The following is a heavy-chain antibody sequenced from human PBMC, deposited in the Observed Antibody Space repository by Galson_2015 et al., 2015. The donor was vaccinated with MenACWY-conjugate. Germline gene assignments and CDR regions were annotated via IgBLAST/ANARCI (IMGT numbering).Heavy chain of an antibody. D-gene: IGHD4-17*01. J-gene: IGHJ4*02. CDR1: GFTFSTYS. Sequence: SLRLSCAASGFTFSTYSMNWVRQAPGKGLEWVSYISSGSSTIYYADSVKGRFTISRDNAKNSLYLQMNSLRDEDTAVYYCAAGNYGDFDYWGQGTPVTVSS. V-gene: IGHV3-48*02. CDR3: AAGNYGDFDY. CDR2: ISSGSSTI.